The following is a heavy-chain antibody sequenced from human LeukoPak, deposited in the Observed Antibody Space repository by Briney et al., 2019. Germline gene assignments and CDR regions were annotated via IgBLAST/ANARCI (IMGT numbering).Heavy chain of an antibody. CDR1: GGSIGSGGYY. Sequence: SETLSLTCTVSGGSIGSGGYYWSWIRQHPGKGLEWIGYIYYSGSTYYNPSLKSRVTISVDTSKNQFSLKLSSVTAADTAVYYCAREEVGAFDYWGQGTLVTVSS. J-gene: IGHJ4*02. CDR3: AREEVGAFDY. V-gene: IGHV4-31*03. D-gene: IGHD1-26*01. CDR2: IYYSGST.